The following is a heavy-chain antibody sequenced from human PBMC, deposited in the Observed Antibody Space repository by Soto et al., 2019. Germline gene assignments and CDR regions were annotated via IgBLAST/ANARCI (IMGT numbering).Heavy chain of an antibody. CDR3: ARDVLKYSSSVGNY. D-gene: IGHD6-6*01. J-gene: IGHJ4*02. V-gene: IGHV3-33*01. CDR1: GFTFSSYG. CDR2: IWYDGSNK. Sequence: QVQLVESGGGVVQPGRSLRLSCAASGFTFSSYGMHWVRQAPGKGLEWVAVIWYDGSNKYYADSVKGRFTISRDNSKNTLYLQMNSLRAEATAVYYCARDVLKYSSSVGNYWGQGTLVTVSS.